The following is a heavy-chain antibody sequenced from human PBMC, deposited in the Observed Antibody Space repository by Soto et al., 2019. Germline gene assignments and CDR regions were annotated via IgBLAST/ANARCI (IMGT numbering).Heavy chain of an antibody. J-gene: IGHJ4*02. V-gene: IGHV2-5*01. D-gene: IGHD3-22*01. CDR1: GFSLSTSVVG. CDR3: AHSQYYYDSSGYYWYTYNFDY. CDR2: IYWNDDK. Sequence: SVPTLVNPTQTLTLTCTFSGFSLSTSVVGVCWIRQPPGKALEWLALIYWNDDKRYSPSLKSRLTITKDTSKNQVVLTMTNMDPVDTATYYCAHSQYYYDSSGYYWYTYNFDYWGQGTLVT.